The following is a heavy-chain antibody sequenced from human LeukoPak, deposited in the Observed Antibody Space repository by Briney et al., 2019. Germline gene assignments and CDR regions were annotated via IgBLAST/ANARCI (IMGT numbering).Heavy chain of an antibody. Sequence: ASVKVSCKASGYTFTSYGISWVRQAPGQGLEWMGWISAYNGNTNYAQKLQGRVTMTTDTSTSTAYMELRSLRSDDTAVYYCARGLSVATIRDRRYYGMDVWGQGTTVTVSS. J-gene: IGHJ6*02. CDR1: GYTFTSYG. V-gene: IGHV1-18*01. CDR3: ARGLSVATIRDRRYYGMDV. D-gene: IGHD5-12*01. CDR2: ISAYNGNT.